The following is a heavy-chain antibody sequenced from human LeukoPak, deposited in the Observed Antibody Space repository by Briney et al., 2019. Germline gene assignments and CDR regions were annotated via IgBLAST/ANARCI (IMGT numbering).Heavy chain of an antibody. CDR3: ATVYKDWNWDATFDY. V-gene: IGHV1-24*01. J-gene: IGHJ4*02. D-gene: IGHD1-7*01. CDR2: FDPEDGET. Sequence: GGSLRLSCAASGFTFSSYGMHWVRQAPGKGREWMGSFDPEDGETIYAQKFQGRVTMTEDTSTDTTYMELSSLRSEDTAVYYCATVYKDWNWDATFDYWGQGTLVTVSS. CDR1: GFTFSSYG.